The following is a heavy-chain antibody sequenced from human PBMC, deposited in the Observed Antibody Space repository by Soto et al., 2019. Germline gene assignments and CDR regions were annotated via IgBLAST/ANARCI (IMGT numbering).Heavy chain of an antibody. J-gene: IGHJ4*02. CDR2: IRPDGREN. CDR3: ARDRGAGATDY. V-gene: IGHV3-7*04. CDR1: GFTFSTSW. D-gene: IGHD1-26*01. Sequence: DVQLVESGGALVQAGGSLRLSCAASGFTFSTSWMQWVRQAPGKGLEWVANIRPDGRENAYVDSVTGRFTISRDNAKRLLYLQMNSLRAEDTAVYYCARDRGAGATDYWGQGTLVIVSS.